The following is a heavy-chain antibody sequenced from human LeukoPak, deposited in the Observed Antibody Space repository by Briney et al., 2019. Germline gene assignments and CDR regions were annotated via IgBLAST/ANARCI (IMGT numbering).Heavy chain of an antibody. CDR1: GFTVSTYY. J-gene: IGHJ2*01. CDR2: IYSGGTT. CDR3: ARVGDHFHWNLDL. V-gene: IGHV3-53*01. D-gene: IGHD3-3*02. Sequence: GGSLRLSCAASGFTVSTYYMNWVRQAPGKGLEWVSIIYSGGTTYYADSAKGRFTISRDTSKNTLSLQMSSLRAEDTAVYFCARVGDHFHWNLDLWGRGTLATVSS.